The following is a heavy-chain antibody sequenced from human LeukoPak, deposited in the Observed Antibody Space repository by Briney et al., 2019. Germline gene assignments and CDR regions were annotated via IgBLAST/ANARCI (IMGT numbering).Heavy chain of an antibody. J-gene: IGHJ3*02. Sequence: GGSLRLSCAASGFTFSSYWMSWVRQAPGKGLEWVSVIYSGGSTYYADSVKGRFTISRDNSKNTLYLQMNSLRAKDTAVYYCAREDYPRDAFDIWGQGTMVTVSS. CDR2: IYSGGST. CDR1: GFTFSSYW. CDR3: AREDYPRDAFDI. D-gene: IGHD3-16*01. V-gene: IGHV3-66*01.